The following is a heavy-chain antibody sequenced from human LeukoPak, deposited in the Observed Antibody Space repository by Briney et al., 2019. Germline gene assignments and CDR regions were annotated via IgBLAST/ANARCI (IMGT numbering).Heavy chain of an antibody. D-gene: IGHD4-17*01. Sequence: GGSLRLSCAASGFTFSSYSMNWARQAPGKGLEWVSSISSSSSYIYYADSVKGRFTISRDNAKNSLYLQMNSLRAEDTAVYYCARYVRDYGDYDPFFDYWGQGTLVTVSS. CDR1: GFTFSSYS. J-gene: IGHJ4*02. V-gene: IGHV3-21*01. CDR3: ARYVRDYGDYDPFFDY. CDR2: ISSSSSYI.